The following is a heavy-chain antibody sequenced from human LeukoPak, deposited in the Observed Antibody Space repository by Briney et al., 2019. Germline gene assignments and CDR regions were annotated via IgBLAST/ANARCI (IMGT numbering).Heavy chain of an antibody. CDR1: GCIFSSYW. J-gene: IGHJ4*02. CDR2: IKQDGSEK. D-gene: IGHD2-2*01. CDR3: ARIVPAACFDY. Sequence: SGGSLRLSCADSGCIFSSYWMSWVRQTPGKGLEWVANIKQDGSEKYYVDSVKGRFTISRDNAKNSLYLQMNSLRAEDTAVYYCARIVPAACFDYWGQGTLVTVSS. V-gene: IGHV3-7*01.